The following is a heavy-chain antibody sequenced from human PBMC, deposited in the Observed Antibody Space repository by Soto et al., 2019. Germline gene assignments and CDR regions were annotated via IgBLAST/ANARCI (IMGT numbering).Heavy chain of an antibody. J-gene: IGHJ3*02. CDR3: AKDMDYGDYVGAFDI. Sequence: EVQLVESGGGLVQPGGSLRLSCAASGFNFNDYWMSWVRQAAGKGLEWVSAISGSGGSTYYADSVKGRFTISRDNSKNTLYLQMNSLRAEDTAVYYCAKDMDYGDYVGAFDIWGQGTMVTVSS. CDR1: GFNFNDYW. V-gene: IGHV3-23*04. D-gene: IGHD4-17*01. CDR2: ISGSGGST.